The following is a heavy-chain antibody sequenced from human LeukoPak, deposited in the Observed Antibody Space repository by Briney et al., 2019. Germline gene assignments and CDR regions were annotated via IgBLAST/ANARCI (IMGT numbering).Heavy chain of an antibody. Sequence: PSETLSLTCAVYGGSFSGYYWSWIRQPPGKGLEWIGEINHSGSTNYNPSLKSRVTISVDTSKNQFSLKLSSVTAADTAVYYCARCPYYDFWRGYPTYAFDIWGQGTMVTVSS. CDR2: INHSGST. CDR3: ARCPYYDFWRGYPTYAFDI. CDR1: GGSFSGYY. J-gene: IGHJ3*02. D-gene: IGHD3-3*01. V-gene: IGHV4-34*01.